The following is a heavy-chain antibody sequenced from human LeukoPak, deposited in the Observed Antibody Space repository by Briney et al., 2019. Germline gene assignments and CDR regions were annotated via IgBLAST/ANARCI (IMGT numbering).Heavy chain of an antibody. CDR1: GFTFKSYG. CDR2: IWYDGSNK. CDR3: ARVDYGDYGFDY. V-gene: IGHV3-33*01. Sequence: GRSLRLSCVASGFTFKSYGMHWVRQAPGKGLEWVAIIWYDGSNKYYADFVKGRFTISRDNSKNTLYLQMNSLRAGDTAVYYCARVDYGDYGFDYWGQGTLVTVSS. D-gene: IGHD4-17*01. J-gene: IGHJ4*02.